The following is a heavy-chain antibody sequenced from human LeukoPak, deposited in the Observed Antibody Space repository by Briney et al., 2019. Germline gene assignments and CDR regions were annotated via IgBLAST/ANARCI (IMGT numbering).Heavy chain of an antibody. Sequence: ASLRVSCKPSVYTLTSYVINCVRQTTGQRLEWMGWMNPNSGNKHYAHKFQDRVTMTTDTSTSTAYMELRSLRSDDTAVYYCARKTDFYDSSGIGDYWGQGPLVTVSS. J-gene: IGHJ4*02. D-gene: IGHD3-22*01. CDR3: ARKTDFYDSSGIGDY. CDR1: VYTLTSYV. V-gene: IGHV1-8*01. CDR2: MNPNSGNK.